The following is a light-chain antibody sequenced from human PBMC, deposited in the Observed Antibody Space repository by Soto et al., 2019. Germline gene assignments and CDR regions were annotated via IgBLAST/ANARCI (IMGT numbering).Light chain of an antibody. CDR2: DAS. CDR3: QQDGGSSIT. Sequence: TVLTQSPGTLSLSPGERAALSCRASQTVRRNSLAWYQQKPGQPPRLLIYDASTRATGIPDRFSGSGSETDFTLTISRLEAEDFAVYYCQQDGGSSITFGQGTRVEIK. J-gene: IGKJ5*01. CDR1: QTVRRNS. V-gene: IGKV3-20*01.